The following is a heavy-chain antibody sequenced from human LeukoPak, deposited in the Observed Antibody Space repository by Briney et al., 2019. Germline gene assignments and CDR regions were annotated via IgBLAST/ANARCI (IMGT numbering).Heavy chain of an antibody. CDR3: ARTLSGSYRDY. Sequence: GMSLRLSCAASGFTFSSYAMSWVRQAPGKGLEWVSAISGSGGSTYYADSVKGRFTISRDNSKNTLYLQMNSLRAEDTAVYYCARTLSGSYRDYWGQGTLVTVSS. V-gene: IGHV3-23*01. CDR2: ISGSGGST. J-gene: IGHJ4*02. D-gene: IGHD1-26*01. CDR1: GFTFSSYA.